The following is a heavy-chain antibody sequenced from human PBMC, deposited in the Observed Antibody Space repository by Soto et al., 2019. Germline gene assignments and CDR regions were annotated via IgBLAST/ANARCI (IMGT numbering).Heavy chain of an antibody. CDR1: GFTFSSYE. J-gene: IGHJ6*02. D-gene: IGHD4-17*01. CDR2: ISSSGSTI. V-gene: IGHV3-48*03. CDR3: ACYGATVTRTHYGMDV. Sequence: PGGSLRLSCAASGFTFSSYEMNWVRQAPGKGLEWVSYISSSGSTIYYADSVKGRFTISRDNAKNSLYLQMNSLRAEDTAVYYCACYGATVTRTHYGMDVWGQGTTVTVSS.